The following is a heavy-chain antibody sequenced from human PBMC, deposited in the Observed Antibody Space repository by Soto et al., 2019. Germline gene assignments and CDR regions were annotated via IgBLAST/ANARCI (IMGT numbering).Heavy chain of an antibody. J-gene: IGHJ4*02. CDR3: VKDRWVGC. V-gene: IGHV6-1*01. Sequence: TLSRTYALPGDRVSSNSASWNWIRLSPSRGLEWLGRTFYRSKWYNDYDLSVKSRITIIPDTSNNQFSLHLTSVTPEDTAIYYCVKDRWVGCWGQPTLVTVSS. CDR1: GDRVSSNSAS. CDR2: TFYRSKWYN. D-gene: IGHD1-26*01.